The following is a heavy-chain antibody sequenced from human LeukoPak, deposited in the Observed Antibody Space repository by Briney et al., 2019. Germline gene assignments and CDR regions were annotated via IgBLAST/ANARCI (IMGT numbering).Heavy chain of an antibody. Sequence: GGSLRLSCAASGFTFDDYAMHWVRQAPGKGLEWVSGISWNSGSIGYADSVKGRFTISRDNAKNSLYLQMNSLRAKDMALYYCAKAQYSSGWYPFDYWGQGTLVTVSS. CDR1: GFTFDDYA. CDR3: AKAQYSSGWYPFDY. V-gene: IGHV3-9*03. J-gene: IGHJ4*02. CDR2: ISWNSGSI. D-gene: IGHD6-19*01.